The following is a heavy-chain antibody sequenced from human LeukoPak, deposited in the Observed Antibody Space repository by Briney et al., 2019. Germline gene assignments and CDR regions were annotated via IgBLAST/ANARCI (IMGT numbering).Heavy chain of an antibody. CDR3: ARADDLWSGYYMDV. D-gene: IGHD3-3*01. Sequence: GGSLRLSCAASGFTVSKYDMLWVRQATGKGLEWVSGIGSAGDTYYAGSVKGRFTISRENAKHSLYLQMNSLRVGDTAVYYCARADDLWSGYYMDVWGKGTTVIVSS. V-gene: IGHV3-13*04. CDR1: GFTVSKYD. CDR2: IGSAGDT. J-gene: IGHJ6*03.